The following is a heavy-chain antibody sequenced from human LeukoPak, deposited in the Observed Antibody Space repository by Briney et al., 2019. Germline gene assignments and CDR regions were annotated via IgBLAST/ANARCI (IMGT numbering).Heavy chain of an antibody. J-gene: IGHJ4*02. CDR2: ISSSGSTI. CDR1: GFTFSDYY. D-gene: IGHD3-9*01. CDR3: ARIVLRYVDWLLETPMSYFDY. V-gene: IGHV3-11*04. Sequence: PGGSLRLSCAASGFTFSDYYMSWIRQAPGKGLEWVSYISSSGSTIYYADSVKGRFTISRDNAKNSLYLQMNSLRAEDTAVYYCARIVLRYVDWLLETPMSYFDYWGQGTLVTVSS.